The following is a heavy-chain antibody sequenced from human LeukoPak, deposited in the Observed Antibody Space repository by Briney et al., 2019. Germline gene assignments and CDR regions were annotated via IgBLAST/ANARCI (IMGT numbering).Heavy chain of an antibody. V-gene: IGHV4-39*01. Sequence: PSETLSLTCNVSGGSISSSSYYWGWIRQPPGKGLEWIGSIYYSGSTYYNPSLNSRVTISVDTSKNQFSLKLSSVTAADTAVYYCARLEMREGPEDYWGQGTLVTVSS. CDR3: ARLEMREGPEDY. J-gene: IGHJ4*02. D-gene: IGHD5-24*01. CDR1: GGSISSSSYY. CDR2: IYYSGST.